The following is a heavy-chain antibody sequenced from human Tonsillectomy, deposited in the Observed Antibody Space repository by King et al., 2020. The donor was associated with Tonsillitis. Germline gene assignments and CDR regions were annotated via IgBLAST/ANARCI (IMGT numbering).Heavy chain of an antibody. V-gene: IGHV3-48*01. J-gene: IGHJ6*02. CDR1: GFTFSSYS. CDR3: ARDSVYYYYAMDV. D-gene: IGHD3-10*01. Sequence: QLVQSGGDLVQPGGSLRLSCAASGFTFSSYSMNWVRQAPGKGLEWVSYISSSDITIYYADPVKGRFTISRDKAKNSLSLQMNSLRAEDTAVYYCARDSVYYYYAMDVWGQGTTVTVSS. CDR2: ISSSDITI.